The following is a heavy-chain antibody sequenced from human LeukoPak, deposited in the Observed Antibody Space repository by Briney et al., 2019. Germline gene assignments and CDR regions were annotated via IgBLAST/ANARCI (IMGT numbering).Heavy chain of an antibody. J-gene: IGHJ4*02. CDR3: ARDIRPPGYSGYDWGAASG. CDR2: IYTSGST. CDR1: GGSISSYY. V-gene: IGHV4-4*07. D-gene: IGHD5-12*01. Sequence: PSETLSLTCTVSGGSISSYYWSWIRQPAGKGLEWIGRIYTSGSTNYNPSLKSRVTMSVDTSKNQFSLKLSSVTAADTAVYYCARDIRPPGYSGYDWGAASGWGQGTLVTVSS.